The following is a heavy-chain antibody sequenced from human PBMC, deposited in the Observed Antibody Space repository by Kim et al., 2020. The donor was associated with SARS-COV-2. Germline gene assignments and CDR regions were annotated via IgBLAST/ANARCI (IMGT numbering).Heavy chain of an antibody. CDR1: GVSISSSNW. Sequence: SETLSLTCAVSGVSISSSNWWSWVRPPPGKGLEWIGEIYHSGSTNYNPSLKSRVTISVDKSKNQFSLKLSSVTAADTAVYYCARAPLGDYRAFDIWGQGTMGTVSS. J-gene: IGHJ3*02. CDR2: IYHSGST. D-gene: IGHD3-16*01. CDR3: ARAPLGDYRAFDI. V-gene: IGHV4-4*02.